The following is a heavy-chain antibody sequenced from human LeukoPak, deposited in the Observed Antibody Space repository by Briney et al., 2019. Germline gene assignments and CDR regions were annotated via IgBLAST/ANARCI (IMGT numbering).Heavy chain of an antibody. CDR3: ARHRNRFCSSATCFTLFDS. D-gene: IGHD2-2*01. J-gene: IGHJ4*02. CDR2: IYPRDSDT. V-gene: IGHV5-51*01. CDR1: GYSFTNYW. Sequence: GESLKTSCKASGYSFTNYWIGWVRQMPGKGLEWMGIIYPRDSDTTYGPPFQGQVSFSADTSISTAYLQCSSLEASDTAVYYCARHRNRFCSSATCFTLFDSWGQGTLVTVSS.